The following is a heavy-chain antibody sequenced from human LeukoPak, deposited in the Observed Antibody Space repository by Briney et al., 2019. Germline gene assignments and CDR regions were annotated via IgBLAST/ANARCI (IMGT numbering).Heavy chain of an antibody. V-gene: IGHV3-23*01. D-gene: IGHD2-2*01. CDR2: ISGSGGST. CDR1: GFTFSSYA. Sequence: GESLKISCAASGFTFSSYAMSWVRQAPGKGLEWVSAISGSGGSTYYADSVKGRFTISRDNSKNTLYLQMNSLRAEDTAVYYCAKDLEVVPAGVDYWGQGTLVTVSS. CDR3: AKDLEVVPAGVDY. J-gene: IGHJ4*02.